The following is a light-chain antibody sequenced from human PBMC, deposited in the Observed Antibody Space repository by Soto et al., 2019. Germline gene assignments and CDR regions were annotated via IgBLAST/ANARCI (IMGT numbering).Light chain of an antibody. Sequence: QSLLTQPPSVSGAPGQRVTISCTGSSSNIGAGYDVHWYQQLPRTAPKLLIYGNSNRPSGVPDRFSGSKSGTSASLAITGLQAEDEADYYCQSYDSSLSVYVFGTGTKVTVL. V-gene: IGLV1-40*01. CDR1: SSNIGAGYD. CDR2: GNS. J-gene: IGLJ1*01. CDR3: QSYDSSLSVYV.